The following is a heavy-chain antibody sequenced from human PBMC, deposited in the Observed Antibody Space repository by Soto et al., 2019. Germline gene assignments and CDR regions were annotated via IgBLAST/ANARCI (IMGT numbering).Heavy chain of an antibody. CDR3: ARDEDGSCYFY. J-gene: IGHJ4*02. D-gene: IGHD2-15*01. CDR1: GFTFSSYA. Sequence: GGSLRLSCAASGFTFSSYAMSWVRQAPGKGLEWVANIKQDGSETYYVDSVKGRFTISRDNAKNSLYLQMNSLRAEDTAVYYCARDEDGSCYFYWGQGTLVTVSS. V-gene: IGHV3-7*05. CDR2: IKQDGSET.